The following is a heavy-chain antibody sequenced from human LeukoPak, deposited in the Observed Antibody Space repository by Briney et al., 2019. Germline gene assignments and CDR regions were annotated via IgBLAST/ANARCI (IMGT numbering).Heavy chain of an antibody. D-gene: IGHD5-12*01. Sequence: ASVKVSCKASGGTFSSYAISWVRQAPGQGLEWMGWINTNTGNPTYAQGFTGRFVFSLDTSVTTAYLQISTLKAEDTAVYYCAKSYSGYYFDYWGQGTLVTVSS. J-gene: IGHJ4*02. CDR1: GGTFSSYA. CDR2: INTNTGNP. V-gene: IGHV7-4-1*02. CDR3: AKSYSGYYFDY.